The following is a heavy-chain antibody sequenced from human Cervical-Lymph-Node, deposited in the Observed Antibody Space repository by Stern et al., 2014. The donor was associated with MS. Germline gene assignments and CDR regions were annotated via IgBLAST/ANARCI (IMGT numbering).Heavy chain of an antibody. CDR3: ARGYSTTYLDY. J-gene: IGHJ4*02. CDR2: IHPGNGDA. CDR1: GYTFTNYA. V-gene: IGHV1-3*01. D-gene: IGHD6-13*01. Sequence: QMQLAQSGAEVKKPGASVKVSCKASGYTFTNYALHWVRQAPGQRPEWMGWIHPGNGDAKYSQNFQDRVTITRDTSANTVYMELRSLRVEDTAMYYCARGYSTTYLDYWGQGTLVTVSS.